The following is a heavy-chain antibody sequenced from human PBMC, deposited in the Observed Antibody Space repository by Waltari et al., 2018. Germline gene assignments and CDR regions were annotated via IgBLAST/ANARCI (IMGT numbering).Heavy chain of an antibody. J-gene: IGHJ3*02. CDR1: GYTFPNYV. CDR2: INPNVGGT. V-gene: IGHV1-46*01. CDR3: AREGRFNAFDI. Sequence: QVQLVQSGAEVKKPGASVKVSCKASGYTFPNYVMHWVRQAPGQGLEWMGIINPNVGGTNYAQKFQGRLTMTRDRSTSTVYMELSSLRSEDTAVYYCAREGRFNAFDIWGQGTLVTVSS.